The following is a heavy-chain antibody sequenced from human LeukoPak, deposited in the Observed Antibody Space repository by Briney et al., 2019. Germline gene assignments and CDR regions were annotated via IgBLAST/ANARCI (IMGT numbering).Heavy chain of an antibody. V-gene: IGHV3-30*02. CDR1: GFTFSSYG. D-gene: IGHD3-10*01. CDR2: IWYDGSNK. Sequence: PGGSLRLSCAASGFTFSSYGMHWVRQAPGKGLEWVAVIWYDGSNKYYADSVEGRFTISRDNSKNTLYLEINSLRAEDTAVYYCAQGPYYGSGRADNWGQGTLVTVSS. J-gene: IGHJ4*02. CDR3: AQGPYYGSGRADN.